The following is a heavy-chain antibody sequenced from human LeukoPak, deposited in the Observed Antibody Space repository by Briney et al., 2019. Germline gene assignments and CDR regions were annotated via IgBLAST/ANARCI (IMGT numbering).Heavy chain of an antibody. CDR3: ARAGELLEFDY. Sequence: SETLSLTCTVSGGSINSYYWSWIRQPPGKGLEWIGYIYYSGSTNYNPSLKSRVTISVDTSKNQFSLKLSSVTAADTAVYYCARAGELLEFDYWGQGTLVTVSS. CDR2: IYYSGST. CDR1: GGSINSYY. J-gene: IGHJ4*02. D-gene: IGHD3-10*01. V-gene: IGHV4-59*12.